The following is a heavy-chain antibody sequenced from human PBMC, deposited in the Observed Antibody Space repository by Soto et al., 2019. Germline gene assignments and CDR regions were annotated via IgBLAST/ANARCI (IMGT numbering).Heavy chain of an antibody. CDR1: GFNFSSYW. J-gene: IGHJ4*02. CDR3: ARGDGDYYDGNGYLGRH. D-gene: IGHD3-22*01. Sequence: EVQLVESGGGIVQPGGSLRLSCAASGFNFSSYWMHWVRQAPGKGLVWVSRINSDGSRTSYADSAKGRFTISRDNAKNTVYLQMNSLSAEDTAVYYCARGDGDYYDGNGYLGRHWGQGTLVTVSS. V-gene: IGHV3-74*01. CDR2: INSDGSRT.